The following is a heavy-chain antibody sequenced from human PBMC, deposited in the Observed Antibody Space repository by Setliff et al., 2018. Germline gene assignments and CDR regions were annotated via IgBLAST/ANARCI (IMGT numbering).Heavy chain of an antibody. Sequence: GGSLRLSCAASGFTFSTYRMHWVRQAPGKGLEWVAVIWDDGVKKYHADSVKGRFTISRDNSKNTLYLQMNSLRPEDTAVYYCARGPWKHSAYYYYYYMDVWGKGTTVTVSS. CDR3: ARGPWKHSAYYYYYYMDV. J-gene: IGHJ6*03. V-gene: IGHV3-33*08. CDR2: IWDDGVKK. CDR1: GFTFSTYR. D-gene: IGHD1-1*01.